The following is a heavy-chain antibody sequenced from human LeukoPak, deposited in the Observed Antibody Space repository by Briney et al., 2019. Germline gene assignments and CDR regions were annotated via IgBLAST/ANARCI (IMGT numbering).Heavy chain of an antibody. CDR2: ISSSSSTI. J-gene: IGHJ6*03. V-gene: IGHV3-48*01. D-gene: IGHD3/OR15-3a*01. Sequence: GGSLRLSCAASGFTFSSYSMNWVRQAPGKGLEWVSYISSSSSTIYYADSVKGRFTISRDNAKNSLYLQMNSLRAEDTAVYYCARCPYYFPYYYYMDVWGKGTTVTVSS. CDR1: GFTFSSYS. CDR3: ARCPYYFPYYYYMDV.